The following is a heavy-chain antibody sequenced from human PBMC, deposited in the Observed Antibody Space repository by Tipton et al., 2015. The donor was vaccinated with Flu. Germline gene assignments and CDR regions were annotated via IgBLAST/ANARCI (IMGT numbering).Heavy chain of an antibody. J-gene: IGHJ4*02. D-gene: IGHD3-3*01. CDR3: ARSKYPPQGGVVDDY. Sequence: TLSLTCTVSGGSISSGSYYWSWIRQPAGKGLEWIGRIYTSGSTNYSPSLKSRVTISVDTSKNQFSLKLSSVTAADTAVYYCARSKYPPQGGVVDDYWGQGTLVTVSS. CDR2: IYTSGST. V-gene: IGHV4-61*02. CDR1: GGSISSGSYY.